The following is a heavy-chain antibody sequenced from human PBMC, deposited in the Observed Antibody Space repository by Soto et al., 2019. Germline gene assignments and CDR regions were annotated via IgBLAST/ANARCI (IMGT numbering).Heavy chain of an antibody. D-gene: IGHD3-10*01. CDR3: ARSLPTITYYGEYYFDS. Sequence: EVQLVESGGGLIQPGGSLRLSCAASGFSVTSNYMSWVRQAPGRGLEWVSLISAGGSIYYADSVKGRFTISRDTFKNTLSLQMNSLISEDTAVYYCARSLPTITYYGEYYFDSWGQGTLVTVSS. V-gene: IGHV3-53*01. CDR2: ISAGGSI. J-gene: IGHJ4*02. CDR1: GFSVTSNY.